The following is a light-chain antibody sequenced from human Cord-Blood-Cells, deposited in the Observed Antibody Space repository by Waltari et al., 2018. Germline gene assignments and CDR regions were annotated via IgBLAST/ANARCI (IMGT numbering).Light chain of an antibody. J-gene: IGKJ1*01. V-gene: IGKV3-15*01. CDR2: GAS. CDR3: QQYNNWPLGT. CDR1: QSVSRN. Sequence: EIVMTQSPATLSVSPGERATLSCRASQSVSRNLAWYQQKPGQPPRLLIYGASARATGIPARFSGSGSGTGFTLTSSSLQSEDFAAYYCQQYNNWPLGTCGHGTKVEIK.